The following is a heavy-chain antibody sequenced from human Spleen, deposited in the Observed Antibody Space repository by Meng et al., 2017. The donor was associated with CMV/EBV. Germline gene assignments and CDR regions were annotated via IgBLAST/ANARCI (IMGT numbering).Heavy chain of an antibody. V-gene: IGHV4-4*02. J-gene: IGHJ4*02. D-gene: IGHD2-21*01. CDR1: GGSISSSNW. Sequence: SGGSISSSNWGSWVRQPPGKGLEWIGEIYHRGSTNYNPSLKSRLTISEDKSHNQFSLKLNSVTAADTAVYYCARAYCGGDCYSGFDYWGQGILVTVSS. CDR2: IYHRGST. CDR3: ARAYCGGDCYSGFDY.